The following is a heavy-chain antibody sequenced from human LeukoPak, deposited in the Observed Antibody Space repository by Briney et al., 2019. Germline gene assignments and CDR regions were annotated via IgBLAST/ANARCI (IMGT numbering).Heavy chain of an antibody. J-gene: IGHJ6*02. V-gene: IGHV3-64*01. CDR2: ISSNGGST. CDR1: GFTFSSYA. CDR3: ARSRQAYYYYGMDV. D-gene: IGHD2-2*01. Sequence: GGSLRLSCAACGFTFSSYAMHWLREAPGKGVEYVSAISSNGGSTYYANSVKGRFTISRDNSKNTLYLQMGSLRAEDMAVYYCARSRQAYYYYGMDVWGQGTTVTVSS.